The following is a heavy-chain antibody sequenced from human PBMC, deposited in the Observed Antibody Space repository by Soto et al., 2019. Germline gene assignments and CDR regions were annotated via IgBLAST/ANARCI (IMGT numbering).Heavy chain of an antibody. CDR3: AKEDVGGYYYSGL. CDR2: ISGSGGST. Sequence: EVPLLESGGGLVQPGGSLRLSCAASGFTFSNYAMSWVRQAPGKGLEWVSSISGSGGSTHYADSVKGRFTISRDNSKNTLYRQMNSLRAEDTAVYYCAKEDVGGYYYSGLWGQGTLVTVSS. V-gene: IGHV3-23*01. CDR1: GFTFSNYA. J-gene: IGHJ4*02. D-gene: IGHD1-26*01.